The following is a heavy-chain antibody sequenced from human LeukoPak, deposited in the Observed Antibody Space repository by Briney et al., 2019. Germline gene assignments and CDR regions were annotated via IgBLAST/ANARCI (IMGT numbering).Heavy chain of an antibody. CDR1: GYTFTSYA. CDR3: ARDLFTMVRGVIMGLGY. D-gene: IGHD3-10*01. Sequence: ASVKVSRKASGYTFTSYAMHWVRQAPGQRLEWMGWINAGNGNTKYSQKFQGRVTITRDTSASTAYMELSSLRSEDTAVYYCARDLFTMVRGVIMGLGYWGQGTLVTVSS. J-gene: IGHJ4*02. V-gene: IGHV1-3*01. CDR2: INAGNGNT.